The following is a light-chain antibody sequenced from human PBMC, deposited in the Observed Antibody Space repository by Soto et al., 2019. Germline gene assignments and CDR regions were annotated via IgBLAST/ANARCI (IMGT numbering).Light chain of an antibody. J-gene: IGKJ1*01. CDR2: ATS. CDR3: QHHNDFSWT. CDR1: QSISIL. V-gene: IGKV1-5*03. Sequence: DIHLTQSPSTLSASVGDRVTITCRASQSISILLAWYQQKPGKAPNLLIYATSTLETGVSSRFSGSGSGTEFTLTISILQPDDSATYYCQHHNDFSWTFGQGTKVEIK.